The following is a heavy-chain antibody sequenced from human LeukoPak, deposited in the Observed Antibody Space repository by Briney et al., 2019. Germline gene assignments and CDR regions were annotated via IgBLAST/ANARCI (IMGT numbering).Heavy chain of an antibody. D-gene: IGHD6-19*01. J-gene: IGHJ4*02. CDR1: GFIFSGYW. CDR2: IYSGGGT. CDR3: ARAGGLRIAVAPIDC. Sequence: GGSLRLSCAASGFIFSGYWMSWVRQAPGKGLEWVSVIYSGGGTFYADSVKGRFTISRDNSKNTLYLQMNSLRAEDTAVYYCARAGGLRIAVAPIDCWGQGTLVTVSS. V-gene: IGHV3-53*01.